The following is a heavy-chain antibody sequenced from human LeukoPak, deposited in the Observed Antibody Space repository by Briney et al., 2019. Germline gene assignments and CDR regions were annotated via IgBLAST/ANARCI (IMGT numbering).Heavy chain of an antibody. V-gene: IGHV3-66*01. CDR3: ARDIGFCSGDSCYRKYFQH. J-gene: IGHJ1*01. Sequence: GGSLRLSCAASGFTASSNYMSWVRQAPGKGLEWVSVIYSGGSTYYADSVKGRFTISRDNSKNTLYLQMNSLRAEDTAVYYCARDIGFCSGDSCYRKYFQHWGQGTLVTVSS. D-gene: IGHD2-15*01. CDR1: GFTASSNY. CDR2: IYSGGST.